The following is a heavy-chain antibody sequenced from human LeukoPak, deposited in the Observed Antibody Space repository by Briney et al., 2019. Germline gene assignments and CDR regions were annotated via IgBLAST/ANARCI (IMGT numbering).Heavy chain of an antibody. J-gene: IGHJ4*02. CDR1: GYTLTELS. D-gene: IGHD6-6*01. CDR3: ATLTSYSSSSGLDY. V-gene: IGHV1-24*01. Sequence: GASVKVSCKVSGYTLTELSMHWVRQAPGKGLEWMGGFDPEDGETIYAQKFQGRVTMTEDTSTDTAYMKLSSLRSEDTAVYYCATLTSYSSSSGLDYWGQGTLVTVSS. CDR2: FDPEDGET.